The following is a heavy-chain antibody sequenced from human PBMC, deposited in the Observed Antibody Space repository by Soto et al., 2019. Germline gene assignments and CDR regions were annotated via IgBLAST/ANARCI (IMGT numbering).Heavy chain of an antibody. Sequence: PGESLKISCKGSGYSFTSYWISWVRQMPGKGLEWMGRIDPSDSYTDYSPSFQGHVTISADKSISTAYLHLSSLKSDDTAVYFCARCHRGLRCHLDSWGQGTLVTVSS. CDR1: GYSFTSYW. CDR2: IDPSDSYT. D-gene: IGHD2-8*01. CDR3: ARCHRGLRCHLDS. J-gene: IGHJ4*02. V-gene: IGHV5-10-1*01.